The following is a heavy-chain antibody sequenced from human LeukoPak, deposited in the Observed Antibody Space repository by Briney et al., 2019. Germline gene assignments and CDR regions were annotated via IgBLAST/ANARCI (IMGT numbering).Heavy chain of an antibody. J-gene: IGHJ4*02. CDR1: GFIFNNYG. CDR2: ISNDGGGT. CDR3: AEGSSGYFFDL. V-gene: IGHV3-23*01. Sequence: GGSLRLSWAASGFIFNNYGLVWVRQAPGKGLEWVSAISNDGGGTTYADFVKGRFSVSRDNSKNTLFLQMNSLRAEDTALYYCAEGSSGYFFDLWGQGTLVTVSS. D-gene: IGHD3-22*01.